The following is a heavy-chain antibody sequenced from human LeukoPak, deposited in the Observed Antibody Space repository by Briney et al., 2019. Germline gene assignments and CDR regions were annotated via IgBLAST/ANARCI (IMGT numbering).Heavy chain of an antibody. CDR3: ARAPYDSGGYYDYYFDY. Sequence: PSETLSLTCTVSGGSISSYYWSWVRQPPGKGLEWVGYIYYSGSSNYNPSLKSRVTISADTSKNHFSLKLSSVTAADTAVYYCARAPYDSGGYYDYYFDYWGQGTLVTVSS. V-gene: IGHV4-59*08. CDR1: GGSISSYY. D-gene: IGHD3-22*01. J-gene: IGHJ4*02. CDR2: IYYSGSS.